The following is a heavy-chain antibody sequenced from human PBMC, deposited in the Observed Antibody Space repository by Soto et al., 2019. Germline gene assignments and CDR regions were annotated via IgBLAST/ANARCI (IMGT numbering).Heavy chain of an antibody. CDR1: GDSVSSNSAA. Sequence: SQTLSLTCAISGDSVSSNSAAWNWIRQSPSRGLEWLGRTYYRSKWYNDYAISVENRITINPDPSKNQFSLQLNSVTPEDTAIYYCARGLNYYDSGSPSYGMDVWGQETTVTVSS. CDR2: TYYRSKWYN. CDR3: ARGLNYYDSGSPSYGMDV. J-gene: IGHJ6*02. V-gene: IGHV6-1*01. D-gene: IGHD3-10*01.